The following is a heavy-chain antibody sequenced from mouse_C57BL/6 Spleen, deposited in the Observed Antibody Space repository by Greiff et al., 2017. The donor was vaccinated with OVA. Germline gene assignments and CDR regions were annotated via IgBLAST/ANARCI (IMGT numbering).Heavy chain of an antibody. D-gene: IGHD2-3*01. CDR3: ARGNDGYYLWYFDV. CDR1: GYTFTSYW. Sequence: VQLQQPGADLVRPGSSVKLSCKASGYTFTSYWMHWVKQRPIQGLEWIGNIDPSDSETHYNQKFKDKATLTVDKSSSTAYMQLSSLTSEDSAVYYCARGNDGYYLWYFDVWGAGTTVTVSS. J-gene: IGHJ1*01. V-gene: IGHV1-52*01. CDR2: IDPSDSET.